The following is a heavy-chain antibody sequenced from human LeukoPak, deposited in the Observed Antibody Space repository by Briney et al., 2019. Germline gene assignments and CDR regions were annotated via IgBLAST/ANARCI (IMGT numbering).Heavy chain of an antibody. J-gene: IGHJ4*02. CDR2: IDKNGGST. Sequence: GGSLRLSCAVSGFTFDDYGMSWVRQVPGRGPEWVSGIDKNGGSTAYADSVKGRFTISRDNAKNSLYLQMNSLRAEDTAVYYCARDPGGLVDYWGQGTLVTVSS. D-gene: IGHD3-10*01. CDR3: ARDPGGLVDY. CDR1: GFTFDDYG. V-gene: IGHV3-20*04.